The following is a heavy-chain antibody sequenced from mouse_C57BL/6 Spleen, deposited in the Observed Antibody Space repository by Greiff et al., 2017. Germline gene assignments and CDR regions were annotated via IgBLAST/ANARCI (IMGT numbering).Heavy chain of an antibody. Sequence: VQLKESGPELVKPGASVKLSCTASGFSFSDYYMNWVKQSPEKSLEWIGEINSDTGGTTYIQSFKAQVIISVDKSSNIPYMQLRSLKSEDTAVYYCARDYCRNRGIDYWGQGTTLTVSS. D-gene: IGHD2-5*01. J-gene: IGHJ2*01. V-gene: IGHV1-42*01. CDR2: INSDTGGT. CDR1: GFSFSDYY. CDR3: ARDYCRNRGIDY.